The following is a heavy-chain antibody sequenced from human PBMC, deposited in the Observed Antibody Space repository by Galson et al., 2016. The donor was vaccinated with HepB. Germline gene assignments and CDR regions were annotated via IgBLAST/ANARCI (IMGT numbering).Heavy chain of an antibody. J-gene: IGHJ2*01. CDR2: ISSNGNSI. D-gene: IGHD4-11*01. CDR1: GFTFSDYY. V-gene: IGHV3-11*01. Sequence: SLRLSCAASGFTFSDYYMSWIRQAPGKGLEWVAHISSNGNSIYYEDFVKGQFIISRDNAKNSLSLQMNSLRVEDTAVYYCASNPMSNIRYFDLWGRGTLVTVSS. CDR3: ASNPMSNIRYFDL.